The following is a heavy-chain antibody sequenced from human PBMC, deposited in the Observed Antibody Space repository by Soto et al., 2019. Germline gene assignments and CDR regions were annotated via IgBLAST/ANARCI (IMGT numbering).Heavy chain of an antibody. Sequence: SETLSLTCAVYGGSFSGYYWSWIRQPPGKGLEWIGEINHSGSTNYNPSLKSRVTISVDASKNQFSLKLSSVTAADTAVYYCARGRIEPKRVVVAATRCWFDPWGQGTLVTVSS. V-gene: IGHV4-34*01. D-gene: IGHD2-15*01. CDR2: INHSGST. J-gene: IGHJ5*02. CDR3: ARGRIEPKRVVVAATRCWFDP. CDR1: GGSFSGYY.